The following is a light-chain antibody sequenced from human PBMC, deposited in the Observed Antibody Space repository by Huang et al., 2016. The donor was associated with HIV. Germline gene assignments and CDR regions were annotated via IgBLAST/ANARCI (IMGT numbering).Light chain of an antibody. V-gene: IGKV3-15*01. CDR1: QGVGKN. Sequence: EIVMTQSPPTLYVSRGERATLSRRASQGVGKNLAWYQQKLGQAPRLLIYGASARSTGLPARFSGGGSGTECTLTISSLQSEDFAVYYCQQYNTWPYTFGQGT. J-gene: IGKJ2*01. CDR3: QQYNTWPYT. CDR2: GAS.